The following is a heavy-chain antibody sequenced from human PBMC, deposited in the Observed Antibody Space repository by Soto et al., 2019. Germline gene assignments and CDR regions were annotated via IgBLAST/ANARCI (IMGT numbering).Heavy chain of an antibody. J-gene: IGHJ4*02. CDR2: IFYSGST. Sequence: QLRLQESGPGLVKPSETLSLTCTVSGGSISSSIYYGGWIRRPPGKGLEWIGSIFYSGSTYYNPALSTRVTISVDTSKTQRSLNLYSVTAADTATYYCARGVVPASAPSYYFGYWGQGILVTVSS. V-gene: IGHV4-39*01. D-gene: IGHD2-21*02. CDR1: GGSISSSIYY. CDR3: ARGVVPASAPSYYFGY.